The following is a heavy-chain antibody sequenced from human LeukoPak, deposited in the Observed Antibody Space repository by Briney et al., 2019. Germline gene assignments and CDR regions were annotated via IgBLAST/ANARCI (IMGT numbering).Heavy chain of an antibody. V-gene: IGHV4-34*01. CDR1: GGSFSGYY. Sequence: SETLSLTCAVYGGSFSGYYWSWIRQPPGKGLEWIGEINHSGSTNYNPSLKSRVTISVDTSKNQFSQKLSSVTAADTAVYYCARVSFSDYVPWGQGTLVTVSS. J-gene: IGHJ5*02. CDR2: INHSGST. D-gene: IGHD4-17*01. CDR3: ARVSFSDYVP.